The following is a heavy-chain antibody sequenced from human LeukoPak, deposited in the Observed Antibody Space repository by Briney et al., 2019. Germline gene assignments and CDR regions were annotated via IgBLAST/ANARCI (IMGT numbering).Heavy chain of an antibody. Sequence: ASVNVSCKASGYTFTNYYIHWVRQAPGQGLEWMGIINPSSGSASYAQKFQGRVTMTRDTSTSTAYMELRSLRSDDTAVYYCARGYYYDSSGVDYWGRGTLVTVSS. CDR2: INPSSGSA. V-gene: IGHV1-46*01. CDR3: ARGYYYDSSGVDY. J-gene: IGHJ4*02. D-gene: IGHD3-22*01. CDR1: GYTFTNYY.